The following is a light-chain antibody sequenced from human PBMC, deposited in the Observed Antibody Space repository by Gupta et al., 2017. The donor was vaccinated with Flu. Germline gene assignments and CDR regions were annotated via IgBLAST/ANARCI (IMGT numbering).Light chain of an antibody. J-gene: IGKJ4*02. CDR3: KYCVLLRT. CDR1: QSLLHSDGSTY. V-gene: IGKV2D-29*01. Sequence: DTVMTQTPLSLSVTPGQPASIYCTSSQSLLHSDGSTYLYWYMQKPGQPPQLLIYEVFNRFYGVPHRFSGSGSGTDFTLKSSLGEAEDVGVYYCKYCVLLRTFGEGTKVEIK. CDR2: EVF.